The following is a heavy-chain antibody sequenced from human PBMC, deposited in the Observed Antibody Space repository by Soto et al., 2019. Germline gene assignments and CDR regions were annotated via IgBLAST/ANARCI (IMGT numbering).Heavy chain of an antibody. CDR2: IRSKAYGGTT. CDR1: GFTFGDYA. Sequence: GGSLRLSCTASGFTFGDYAMSWVRQAPGKGLEWVGFIRSKAYGGTTEYAASVKGRFTISRDDSKSIAYLQMNSLKTEDTAVYYCTRVEDILTGYYNFDYRGQGTLVTVSS. D-gene: IGHD3-9*01. J-gene: IGHJ4*02. V-gene: IGHV3-49*04. CDR3: TRVEDILTGYYNFDY.